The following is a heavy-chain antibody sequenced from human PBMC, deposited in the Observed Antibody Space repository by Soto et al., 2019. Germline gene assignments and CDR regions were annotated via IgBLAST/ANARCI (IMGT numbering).Heavy chain of an antibody. V-gene: IGHV3-23*01. CDR1: GFTFSSYA. D-gene: IGHD2-15*01. CDR3: ARDRTRYCSGGSCSNG. J-gene: IGHJ4*02. CDR2: ISGSGGST. Sequence: GGSLRLSCAASGFTFSSYAMSWVRQAPGKGLEWVSAISGSGGSTYYADSVKGRFTISRDNSKNTLYLQMNSLRAEDTAVYYCARDRTRYCSGGSCSNGWGQGTLVTVSS.